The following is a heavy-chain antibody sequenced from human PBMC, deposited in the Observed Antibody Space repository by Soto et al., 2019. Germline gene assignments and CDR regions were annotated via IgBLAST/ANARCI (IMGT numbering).Heavy chain of an antibody. V-gene: IGHV3-30*18. D-gene: IGHD2-15*01. CDR2: ISYDGSHK. Sequence: QVQLVESGGGVVQPGRSLILSCAASGFTLSSYGMHWVRQAPGKGLEWVAVISYDGSHKYYADSVKGRFTISRDNSKNTLYLQMNGLRAEDKAVYYCAKSIGASGGYYSFYYGMDVWGQGTTVTVSS. J-gene: IGHJ6*02. CDR3: AKSIGASGGYYSFYYGMDV. CDR1: GFTLSSYG.